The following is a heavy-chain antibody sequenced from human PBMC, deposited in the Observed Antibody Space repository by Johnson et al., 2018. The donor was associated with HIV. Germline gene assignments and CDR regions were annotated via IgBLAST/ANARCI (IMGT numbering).Heavy chain of an antibody. CDR2: IRGSGGNT. D-gene: IGHD3-10*02. Sequence: VQLVESGGGLVQPGGSLRLSCTASGFTFSNYAMSWVRQAPGKGLAWVSSIRGSGGNTYYADSVQGRFTISRDNSKNTLYLQMNSLGAEDTAVYFCAKDLTYVISAFDIWGQGTMVTVSS. CDR3: AKDLTYVISAFDI. CDR1: GFTFSNYA. V-gene: IGHV3-23*04. J-gene: IGHJ3*02.